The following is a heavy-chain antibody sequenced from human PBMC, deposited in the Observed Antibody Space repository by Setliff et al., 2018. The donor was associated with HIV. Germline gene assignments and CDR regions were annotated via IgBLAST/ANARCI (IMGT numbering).Heavy chain of an antibody. Sequence: GESLNISCKGSGYSFTSYWIAWLRQLPGKGLEWVGIISPADSDTRYSPSFQGQVTISADKSFSTAYLQWSRLKASDTAMYYGARHGQYGSGSYYNRAFDYWGQGTLVNVSS. D-gene: IGHD3-10*01. CDR2: ISPADSDT. J-gene: IGHJ4*02. CDR3: ARHGQYGSGSYYNRAFDY. CDR1: GYSFTSYW. V-gene: IGHV5-51*01.